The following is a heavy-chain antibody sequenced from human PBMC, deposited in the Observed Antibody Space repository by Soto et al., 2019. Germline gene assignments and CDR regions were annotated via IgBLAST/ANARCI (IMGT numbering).Heavy chain of an antibody. CDR1: GGSISSSSYY. CDR3: ATNIVVVPAAMWWGLEYFQH. V-gene: IGHV4-39*01. Sequence: PSETLSLTCTVSGGSISSSSYYWGWIRQPPGKGLEWIGSIYYSGSTYYNPSLKSRVTISVDTSKNQFSLKLSSVTAADTAVYYCATNIVVVPAAMWWGLEYFQHWGQGTLVTVSS. J-gene: IGHJ1*01. D-gene: IGHD2-2*01. CDR2: IYYSGST.